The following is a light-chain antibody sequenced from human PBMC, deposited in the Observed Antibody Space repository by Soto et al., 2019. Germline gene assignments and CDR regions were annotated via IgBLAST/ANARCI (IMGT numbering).Light chain of an antibody. CDR1: QSVSSN. CDR2: GAS. J-gene: IGKJ2*01. Sequence: EIVMTQSPATLSVSPGERATLSCRASQSVSSNVAWYQQIPGQTPRLLIYGASTRATGIPVRFSGSGSGTEFSLTISRLEPEDFAVYYCLQFDISPLYTFGQGTKVDIK. CDR3: LQFDISPLYT. V-gene: IGKV3-15*01.